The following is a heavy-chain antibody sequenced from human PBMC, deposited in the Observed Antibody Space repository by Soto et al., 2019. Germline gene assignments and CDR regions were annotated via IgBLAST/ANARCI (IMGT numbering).Heavy chain of an antibody. J-gene: IGHJ4*02. CDR3: AREIERLFGY. D-gene: IGHD3-3*01. V-gene: IGHV3-66*01. CDR1: GFTVSITY. CDR2: IYSDGHT. Sequence: GSLRLSCAASGFTVSITYMTWVRHVPGKGLEWVSIIYSDGHTYYTDSVKGRFTISRDNSKNTLYLQVNSLRAEDTAVYYCAREIERLFGYWGQGTLVTVSS.